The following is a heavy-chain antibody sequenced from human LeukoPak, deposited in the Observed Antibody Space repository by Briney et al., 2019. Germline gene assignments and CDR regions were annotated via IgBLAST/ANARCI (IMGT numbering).Heavy chain of an antibody. CDR3: ARVGEGRYYQYYYMDV. Sequence: GGSLRLSCAASGFTLSSYAMHWVRQAPGKGLEYVSAISKNGGNTYYANSVKGRFSISRDNSKNTLYLQMGSLRTEDMSVYYCARVGEGRYYQYYYMDVWGKGTTVTVSS. V-gene: IGHV3-64*01. D-gene: IGHD1-26*01. CDR2: ISKNGGNT. CDR1: GFTLSSYA. J-gene: IGHJ6*03.